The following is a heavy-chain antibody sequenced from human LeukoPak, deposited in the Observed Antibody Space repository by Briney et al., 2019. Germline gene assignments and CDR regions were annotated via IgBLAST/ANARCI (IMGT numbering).Heavy chain of an antibody. Sequence: PGGSLRLSCAASGFTVSSNYMSWVRQAPGKGLEWVSVIYSGGSTYYADSVKGRFTISRDNSKNTLYLQMNSLRAEDTAVYYCARVSPMGTLDAFDIWGQGTMVTVSS. CDR2: IYSGGST. D-gene: IGHD5-24*01. CDR1: GFTVSSNY. CDR3: ARVSPMGTLDAFDI. V-gene: IGHV3-66*01. J-gene: IGHJ3*02.